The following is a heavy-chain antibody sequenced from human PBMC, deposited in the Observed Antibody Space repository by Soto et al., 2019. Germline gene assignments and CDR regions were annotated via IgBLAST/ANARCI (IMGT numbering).Heavy chain of an antibody. CDR1: GGSISGYY. Sequence: SETLSLTCTVSGGSISGYYWSWIRQAPRKGLEWIGDVYTTGITVYNPSFESRVTFSIDTSNSQFSLRLSSVTAADTAVYYCARHRRSSSWLDSWGQGALVTVSS. D-gene: IGHD6-13*01. J-gene: IGHJ5*01. CDR2: VYTTGIT. V-gene: IGHV4-59*01. CDR3: ARHRRSSSWLDS.